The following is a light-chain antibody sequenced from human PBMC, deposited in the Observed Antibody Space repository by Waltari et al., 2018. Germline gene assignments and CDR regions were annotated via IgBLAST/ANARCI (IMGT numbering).Light chain of an antibody. J-gene: IGKJ4*01. V-gene: IGKV3-11*01. CDR3: QQRSTWLLT. CDR1: QNIGDY. Sequence: EIVLTQSPATLSLSPGVRATLSCRANQNIGDYLAWYQQKPGQPPRLLLSDASVRATGVPARFSGGGSGTDFTLTISSLEPEDSAIYYCQQRSTWLLTFGGGTKVEI. CDR2: DAS.